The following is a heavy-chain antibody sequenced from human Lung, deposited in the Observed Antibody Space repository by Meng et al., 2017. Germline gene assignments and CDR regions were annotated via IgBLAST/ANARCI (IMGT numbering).Heavy chain of an antibody. CDR3: ARDKPPNDV. CDR1: GFTFNTYA. J-gene: IGHJ2*01. CDR2: MSFDGAQI. Sequence: GGLLGVGGGLVQLGGSLRLSCAASGFTFNTYAMHWVRQAPGKGLEWVSLMSFDGAQIYYSDSVRGRFTISRDNSKNTLYLQMNSLRAEDTAVYYCARDKPPNDVWGRGTLVTVSS. V-gene: IGHV3-30*01.